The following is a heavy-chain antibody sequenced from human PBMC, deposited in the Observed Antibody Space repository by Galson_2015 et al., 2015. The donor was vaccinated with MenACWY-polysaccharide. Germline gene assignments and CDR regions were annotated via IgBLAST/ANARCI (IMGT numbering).Heavy chain of an antibody. V-gene: IGHV2-5*08. CDR2: IYWDDDK. D-gene: IGHD1-1*01. Sequence: PALVKPTQTLALTCTFSGFSLTSRPMGVGWIRQPPGAAPECLAVIYWDDDKRYSPSLRSRLSITKDTSKNEVVLIMTNMDPLDTATYYCAHRRGGNTWNSGYFDFWGQGALVT. CDR1: GFSLTSRPMG. J-gene: IGHJ4*02. CDR3: AHRRGGNTWNSGYFDF.